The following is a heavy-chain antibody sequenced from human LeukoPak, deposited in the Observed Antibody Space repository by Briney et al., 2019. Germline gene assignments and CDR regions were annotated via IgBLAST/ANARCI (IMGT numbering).Heavy chain of an antibody. J-gene: IGHJ3*02. Sequence: PGGSLRLSCAASGFTFSSYAMHWVRQAPGKGLEWVAVISYDGSNKQYADSVRGRFTISRDNSKNTLYLQMNSLRAEDTAVYYCARERPYYYDSSGYYDDAFDIWGQGTMVTVSS. CDR2: ISYDGSNK. V-gene: IGHV3-30*14. CDR3: ARERPYYYDSSGYYDDAFDI. CDR1: GFTFSSYA. D-gene: IGHD3-22*01.